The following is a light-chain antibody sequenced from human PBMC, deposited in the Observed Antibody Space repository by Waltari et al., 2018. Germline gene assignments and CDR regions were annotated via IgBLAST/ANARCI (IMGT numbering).Light chain of an antibody. CDR1: SRYVGGYDF. CDR3: SSYTSISTSVV. J-gene: IGLJ2*01. CDR2: DVY. V-gene: IGLV2-14*03. Sequence: QSALTQPASVSGSPGQSITISCTGTSRYVGGYDFVSWYQQYPGKAPKLVIYDVYYRPSGVSHRFSASKSGNTASLTISGLQTEDEADHYCSSYTSISTSVVFGGGTKLTVL.